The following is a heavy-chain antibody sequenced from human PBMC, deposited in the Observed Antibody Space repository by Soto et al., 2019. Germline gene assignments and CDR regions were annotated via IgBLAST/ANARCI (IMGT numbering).Heavy chain of an antibody. Sequence: PGVSLGLCCAASGFTFISYAMSWLRQAPGKGLEWVPACRGRGGSTFYAGAGEGRFIFRREKSKNPLYLQIDSLRAEDSVLYYRAKGFLPDDSSWYIYGLGVLGQGATVTACS. CDR2: CRGRGGST. D-gene: IGHD3-22*01. CDR3: AKGFLPDDSSWYIYGLGV. V-gene: IGHV3-23*01. CDR1: GFTFISYA. J-gene: IGHJ6*02.